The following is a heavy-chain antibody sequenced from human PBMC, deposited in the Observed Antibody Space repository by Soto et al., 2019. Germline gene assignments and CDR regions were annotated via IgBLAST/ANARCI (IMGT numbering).Heavy chain of an antibody. D-gene: IGHD6-13*01. CDR3: ARLPRVIAAAEPDYYYYGMDV. CDR2: IFSNDEK. V-gene: IGHV2-26*01. Sequence: QVTLKESGPVLVNPTETLTLTCTVSGFSLSNARMGVSWIRQPPGKALEWLTHIFSNDEKSYSTSLKSRLTISKDTSKSQVVLTMTNMDPVDTATYYCARLPRVIAAAEPDYYYYGMDVWGQGTTVTVSS. CDR1: GFSLSNARMG. J-gene: IGHJ6*02.